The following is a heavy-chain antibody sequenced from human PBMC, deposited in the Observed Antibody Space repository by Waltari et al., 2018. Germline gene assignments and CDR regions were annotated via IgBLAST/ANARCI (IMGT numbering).Heavy chain of an antibody. V-gene: IGHV3-7*01. Sequence: EVRLVESGGGLVQPGGSLSLSCATSGFTFGNYWMSWVRQAPGKGLEWVANINQDGSGRYHVDSVKGRFTISRDNAMNSLHLQMNSLRAEDTAVYYCARGDSDFREGASWGQGTLVTVSS. CDR1: GFTFGNYW. J-gene: IGHJ5*02. CDR3: ARGDSDFREGAS. D-gene: IGHD3-10*01. CDR2: INQDGSGR.